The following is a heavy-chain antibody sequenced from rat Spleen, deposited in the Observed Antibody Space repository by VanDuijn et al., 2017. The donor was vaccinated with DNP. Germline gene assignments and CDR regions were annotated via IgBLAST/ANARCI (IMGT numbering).Heavy chain of an antibody. J-gene: IGHJ2*01. CDR2: ISSSGSRT. D-gene: IGHD1-11*01. V-gene: IGHV5-7*01. CDR1: GFTFSNYY. Sequence: EVQLVESGGGLVQPGRSLKVSCAVSGFTFSNYYMAWVRQAPKKGLEWVATISSSGSRTYYPDSVKGRFIIARDKAKSSLYLQMDNLRSEDTATYYCATLGGIIYDFWGQGVLVTVSS. CDR3: ATLGGIIYDF.